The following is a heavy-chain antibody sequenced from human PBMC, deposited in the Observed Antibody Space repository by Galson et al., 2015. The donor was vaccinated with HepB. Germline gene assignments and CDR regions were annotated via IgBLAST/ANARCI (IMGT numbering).Heavy chain of an antibody. CDR2: IRSKANSYAT. D-gene: IGHD6-6*01. CDR3: TRPYSSSSEVVDL. V-gene: IGHV3-73*01. CDR1: GFTFSGSA. J-gene: IGHJ2*01. Sequence: SLRLSCAASGFTFSGSAMHWVRQASGKGLEWVGRIRSKANSYATAYAASVKGRFTISRDDSKNTAYLQMNSLKTEDTAVYYCTRPYSSSSEVVDLWGRGTLVTVSS.